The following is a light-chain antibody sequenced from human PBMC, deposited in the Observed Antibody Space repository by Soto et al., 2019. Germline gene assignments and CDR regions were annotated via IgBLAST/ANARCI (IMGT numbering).Light chain of an antibody. V-gene: IGKV3-20*01. CDR3: GQFVSSPPRT. CDR1: QSVSSSY. CDR2: GVS. J-gene: IGKJ1*01. Sequence: EIVMTQSPATLSVSPGERATLSCRASQSVSSSYLSWYQQKPGLAPRLLIYGVSNRATGIPDRFSGGGSGTDFILTISRLEPEDFALYYCGQFVSSPPRTFGQGSKVDIK.